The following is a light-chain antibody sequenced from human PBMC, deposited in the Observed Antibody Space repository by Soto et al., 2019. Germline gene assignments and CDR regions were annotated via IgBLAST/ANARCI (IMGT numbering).Light chain of an antibody. CDR2: GAS. CDR3: QQSYSTPLT. CDR1: QSISDT. Sequence: EIVMTQSPATLSVSPGGRATFSCRASQSISDTLAWYQQKPGQAPRFLIYGASTRATGIPARFSGSGSGTDFTLTISSLQPEDFATYYCQQSYSTPLTFGGGTKVDIK. V-gene: IGKV3-15*01. J-gene: IGKJ4*01.